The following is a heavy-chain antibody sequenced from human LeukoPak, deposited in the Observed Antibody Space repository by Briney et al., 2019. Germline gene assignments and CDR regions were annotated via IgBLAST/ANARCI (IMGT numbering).Heavy chain of an antibody. CDR2: ITSSGGSTI. D-gene: IGHD2-2*03. Sequence: GGSPRLSCAASRFTFSSYEMNWVRQAPGKGLEWASYITSSGGSTIYYADSVKGRFTISRDNAKNSLYLQMNSLRAEDTAVYYCARGGYCSGTTCYSLNAFDIWGQGTMVTVSS. V-gene: IGHV3-48*03. J-gene: IGHJ3*02. CDR3: ARGGYCSGTTCYSLNAFDI. CDR1: RFTFSSYE.